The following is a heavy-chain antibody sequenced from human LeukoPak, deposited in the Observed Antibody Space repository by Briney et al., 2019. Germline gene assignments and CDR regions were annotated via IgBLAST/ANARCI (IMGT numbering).Heavy chain of an antibody. V-gene: IGHV3-48*04. CDR2: ISSSSSTI. J-gene: IGHJ1*01. D-gene: IGHD6-13*01. CDR3: ARGGAAAALR. CDR1: GFTFSSYS. Sequence: GGSLRLSCAASGFTFSSYSMNWVRQAPGKGLEWVSYISSSSSTIYYADSVKGRFTISRDNAKNSLYLQMNSPRAEDTAVYYCARGGAAAALRWGQGTLVTVSS.